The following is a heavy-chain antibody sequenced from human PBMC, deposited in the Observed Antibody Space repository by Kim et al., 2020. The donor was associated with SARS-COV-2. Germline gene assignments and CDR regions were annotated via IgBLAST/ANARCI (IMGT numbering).Heavy chain of an antibody. D-gene: IGHD1-26*01. CDR1: GYTFTSYG. V-gene: IGHV1-18*04. J-gene: IGHJ4*02. CDR2: ISAYNGNT. Sequence: ASVKVSCKASGYTFTSYGISWVRQAPGQGLKWMGWISAYNGNTNYAQQLPGRVTMTTDTSTSTAYMELRSLRSDDTAVYYCARDLPLPIVGATSLPSAVVFGCFDYWGQGTLVTVSS. CDR3: ARDLPLPIVGATSLPSAVVFGCFDY.